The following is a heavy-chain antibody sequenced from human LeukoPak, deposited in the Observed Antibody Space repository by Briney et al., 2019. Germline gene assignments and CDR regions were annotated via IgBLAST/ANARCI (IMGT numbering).Heavy chain of an antibody. CDR3: ARDRLEAVSDDDYFDY. CDR1: GFTFSSYG. CDR2: IRYDGSNK. Sequence: GGSLRLSCAASGFTFSSYGMHWVRQAPGKGLEWVAFIRYDGSNKYYADSVKGRFTISRDNSKNTVYLQMNSLRAEDTGVYYCARDRLEAVSDDDYFDYWGQGTLVTVSS. V-gene: IGHV3-30*02. J-gene: IGHJ4*02. D-gene: IGHD4-17*01.